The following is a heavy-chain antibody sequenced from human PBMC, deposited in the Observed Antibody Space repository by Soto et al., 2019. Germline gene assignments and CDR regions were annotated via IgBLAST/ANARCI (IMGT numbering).Heavy chain of an antibody. Sequence: EVQLVESGGGLVQPGESLRLSCAASGFSFSTYWMNWVRQAPGKGLVWVSRLNGDGGTTVYADSVRGRFTISRDNARNTLSLRMDSLRAEDTAVDYCVRDLGYCRGAACSAWGQGTLVTVSS. CDR1: GFSFSTYW. CDR2: LNGDGGTT. D-gene: IGHD2-15*01. CDR3: VRDLGYCRGAACSA. J-gene: IGHJ4*02. V-gene: IGHV3-74*01.